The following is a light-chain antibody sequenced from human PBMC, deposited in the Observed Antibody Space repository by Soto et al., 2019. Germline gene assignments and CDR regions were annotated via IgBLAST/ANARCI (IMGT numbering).Light chain of an antibody. V-gene: IGKV1-5*03. CDR2: KAS. CDR1: QSITTW. J-gene: IGKJ4*01. CDR3: QHYNTCPLT. Sequence: DIQMTQSPSTLSASVGERVTITCRASQSITTWLAWYQQKPGKAPKLLIYKASSLEGGVPSRFSGSGSGTEFNITISILQPDDFATYYCQHYNTCPLTFGGGTTVEIK.